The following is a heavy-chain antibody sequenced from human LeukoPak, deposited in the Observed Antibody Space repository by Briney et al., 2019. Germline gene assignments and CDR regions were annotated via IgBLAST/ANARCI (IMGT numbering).Heavy chain of an antibody. J-gene: IGHJ4*02. CDR2: VNPFSGGT. Sequence: ASVKVSCKASGYTFTAYYIHWLRQAPGQGLEWMGWVNPFSGGTIPAQKFQDRVTMTKDTSINTAYMELSSLRSDDTAVYYCARVKDSSSWHYFDFWGQGTLVTVSS. D-gene: IGHD6-13*01. CDR1: GYTFTAYY. CDR3: ARVKDSSSWHYFDF. V-gene: IGHV1-2*02.